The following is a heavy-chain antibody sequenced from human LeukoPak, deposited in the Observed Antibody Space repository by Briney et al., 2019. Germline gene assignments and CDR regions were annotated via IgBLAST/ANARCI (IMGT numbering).Heavy chain of an antibody. V-gene: IGHV3-74*01. CDR2: INPDGRTI. Sequence: GGSLRLSCAASEFTFSSYWMHWVRQALGKGLVWVSRINPDGRTISYADSVKGRFTISRDNAKNTLYLQMNSLRAEDTAVYYCARGIVVGATTDYWGQGTLVTVSS. J-gene: IGHJ4*02. CDR3: ARGIVVGATTDY. CDR1: EFTFSSYW. D-gene: IGHD1-26*01.